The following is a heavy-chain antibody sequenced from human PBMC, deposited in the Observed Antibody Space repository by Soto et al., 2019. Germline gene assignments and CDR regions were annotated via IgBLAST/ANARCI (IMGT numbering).Heavy chain of an antibody. CDR1: GFTFDDYT. V-gene: IGHV3-43*01. J-gene: IGHJ6*02. Sequence: ESGGVVVQPGGSLRLSCAASGFTFDDYTMHWVRQAPGKGLEWVSLISWDGGSTYYADSVKGRFTISRDNSKNSLYLQMNSLRTEDTALYYCAKADGWYYGMDVWGQGTTVTVSS. CDR3: AKADGWYYGMDV. CDR2: ISWDGGST. D-gene: IGHD6-19*01.